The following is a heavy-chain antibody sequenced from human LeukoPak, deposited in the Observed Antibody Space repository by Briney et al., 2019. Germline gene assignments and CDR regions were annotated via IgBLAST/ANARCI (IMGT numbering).Heavy chain of an antibody. V-gene: IGHV3-23*01. CDR3: ARSVPYCSGGSCYSTYFDY. Sequence: PGGSLRLSCAASEFTFSNYAMSWVRQAPGRGLERVSTITGSGAHTSYADSVKGQFTISRDNARNTLYLQLNSLRADDTAVYYCARSVPYCSGGSCYSTYFDYWGQGTLVTVSS. J-gene: IGHJ4*02. D-gene: IGHD2-15*01. CDR1: EFTFSNYA. CDR2: ITGSGAHT.